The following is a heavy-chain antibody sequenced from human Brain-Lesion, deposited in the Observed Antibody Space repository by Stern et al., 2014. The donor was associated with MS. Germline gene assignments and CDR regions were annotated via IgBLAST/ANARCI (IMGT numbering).Heavy chain of an antibody. CDR2: VSYDGSNK. CDR1: GFTFGSCA. J-gene: IGHJ5*02. CDR3: AKDRQYLTYFFDH. D-gene: IGHD2/OR15-2a*01. Sequence: MQLVESGGGVVQPGRPLRLSCVASGFTFGSCAMHWVRQAPGKGLEWVAGVSYDGSNKYYADSVKGRFTISRDNSTNTLYMQISSLRPEDTAVYYCAKDRQYLTYFFDHWGQGSLVTVSS. V-gene: IGHV3-30*18.